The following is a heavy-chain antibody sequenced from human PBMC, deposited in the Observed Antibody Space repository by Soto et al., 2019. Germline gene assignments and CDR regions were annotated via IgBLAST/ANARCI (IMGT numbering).Heavy chain of an antibody. CDR3: ARYLISWELLVYYYYGMDV. J-gene: IGHJ6*02. D-gene: IGHD1-26*01. CDR2: IYHSGST. Sequence: KPSETLSLTCAVSGGSISSSNWWSWVRQPPGKGLEWIGEIYHSGSTNYNPSLKSRVTISVDKSKNQFSLKLSSVTAADTAVYYCARYLISWELLVYYYYGMDVWGQGTTVTVSS. CDR1: GGSISSSNW. V-gene: IGHV4-4*02.